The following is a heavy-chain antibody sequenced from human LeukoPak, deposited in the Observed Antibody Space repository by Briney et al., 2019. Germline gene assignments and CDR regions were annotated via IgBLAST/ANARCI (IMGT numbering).Heavy chain of an antibody. D-gene: IGHD5-24*01. CDR2: IYYSGST. J-gene: IGHJ4*02. V-gene: IGHV4-39*01. CDR1: GGSISSSSYY. Sequence: SETLSLTCTVCGGSISSSSYYWGWIRQPPGKGLEWIGIIYYSGSTYYNPSLKSRVTISVDTSKNQFSLKLSSVTAADTAVYYCARYSRWLPFDYWGQGTLVTVSS. CDR3: ARYSRWLPFDY.